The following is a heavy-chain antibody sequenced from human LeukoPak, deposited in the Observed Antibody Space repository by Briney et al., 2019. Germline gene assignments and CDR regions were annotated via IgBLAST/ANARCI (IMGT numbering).Heavy chain of an antibody. CDR2: ISSDGSNK. J-gene: IGHJ4*02. V-gene: IGHV3-30*03. CDR3: DPHDSASQF. CDR1: GFTFSRYG. D-gene: IGHD6-6*01. Sequence: GGSLRLSCAASGFTFSRYGMHWVRQAPGKGLQWVSFISSDGSNKYYADSVKGRFTIYRDNSRNTLYLQMNSLRDEDTAVYYCDPHDSASQFWGQGTLVTVSS.